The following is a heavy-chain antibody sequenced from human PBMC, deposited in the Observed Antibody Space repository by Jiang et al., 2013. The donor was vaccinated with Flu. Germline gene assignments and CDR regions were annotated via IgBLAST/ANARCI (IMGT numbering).Heavy chain of an antibody. CDR3: ARDSVGYYYYDSHYGMDV. V-gene: IGHV3-48*03. CDR2: ISSSGSTI. CDR1: GFTFSSYE. Sequence: VQLLESGGGLVQPGGSLRLSCAASGFTFSSYEMNWVRQAPGKGLEWVSYISSSGSTIYYADSVKGRFTISRDNAKNSLYLQMNSLRAEDTAVYYCARDSVGYYYYDSHYGMDVWGQGTTVTVSS. J-gene: IGHJ6*02. D-gene: IGHD3-22*01.